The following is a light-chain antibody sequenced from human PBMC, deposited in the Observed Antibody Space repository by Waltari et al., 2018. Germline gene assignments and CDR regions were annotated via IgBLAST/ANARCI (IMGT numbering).Light chain of an antibody. CDR1: SGAVGGYNY. V-gene: IGLV2-14*01. CDR3: CSFTSRSTWV. J-gene: IGLJ3*02. CDR2: DVS. Sequence: QPALTQPASVSGSPGQSITTPSPGTSGAVGGYNYVSWYQQHPGKAPKLLIFDVSYRPSGVSDRFSGSKSGNTASLTISGLQAEDESDYYCCSFTSRSTWVFGGGTKLTVL.